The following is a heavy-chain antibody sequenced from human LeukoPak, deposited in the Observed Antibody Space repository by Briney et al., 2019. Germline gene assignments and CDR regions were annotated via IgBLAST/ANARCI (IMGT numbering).Heavy chain of an antibody. CDR3: TRGAGWLIDY. CDR2: FHNSGTS. Sequence: SETLSITCTVSGGSISSSSYYWGWIRQPPGKGLEWIGYFHNSGTSTYNPSLKSRVTISADTSKNQFSLKLNSLTTADTAVYYCTRGAGWLIDYWGQGILVTVSS. V-gene: IGHV4-61*05. J-gene: IGHJ4*02. CDR1: GGSISSSSYY. D-gene: IGHD3-16*01.